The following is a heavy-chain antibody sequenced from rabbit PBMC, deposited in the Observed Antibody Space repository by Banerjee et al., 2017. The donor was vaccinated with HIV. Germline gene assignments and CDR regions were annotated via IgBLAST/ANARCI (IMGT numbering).Heavy chain of an antibody. CDR3: ARDLAGVIGWNFGW. Sequence: QEQLVESGGGLVTLGGSLKLSCKASGIDFSSYGISWVRQAPGKGLEWIACINTSSGNTVYASWAKGRFTISKTSSTTVTLQMTSLTAADTATYFCARDLAGVIGWNFGWWGPGTLVTV. V-gene: IGHV1S45*01. CDR1: GIDFSSYG. CDR2: INTSSGNT. J-gene: IGHJ4*01. D-gene: IGHD4-1*01.